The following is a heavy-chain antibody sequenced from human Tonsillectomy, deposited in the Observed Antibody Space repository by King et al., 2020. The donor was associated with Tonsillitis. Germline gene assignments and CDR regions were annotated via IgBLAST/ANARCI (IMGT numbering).Heavy chain of an antibody. J-gene: IGHJ4*02. Sequence: DVQLVESGGGLVQPGGSLRLSCAASGFTFSSYAMSWVRQAPGKGLEWVSTISGIGGSTNYADSVKGRFTISRDNSKNTLYLQMNSLRAEDTAVYYCAKDLPSGYYGSGSYFDYWGQGTLVTVSS. D-gene: IGHD3-10*01. CDR3: AKDLPSGYYGSGSYFDY. CDR2: ISGIGGST. CDR1: GFTFSSYA. V-gene: IGHV3-23*04.